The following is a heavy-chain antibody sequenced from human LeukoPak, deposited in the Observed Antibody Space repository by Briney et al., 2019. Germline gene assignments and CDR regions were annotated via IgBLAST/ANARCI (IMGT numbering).Heavy chain of an antibody. V-gene: IGHV4-31*03. Sequence: KTSETLSLTCNVSGGSISSGGYYWSWIRQHPGKGLEWIGYIYYSGSTYYNPSLKSRVTISVDTSKNQFSLKLSSVTAADTAVYYCARLAHNYGYYFDYWGRGTLVTVSS. CDR2: IYYSGST. CDR3: ARLAHNYGYYFDY. CDR1: GGSISSGGYY. J-gene: IGHJ4*02. D-gene: IGHD5-18*01.